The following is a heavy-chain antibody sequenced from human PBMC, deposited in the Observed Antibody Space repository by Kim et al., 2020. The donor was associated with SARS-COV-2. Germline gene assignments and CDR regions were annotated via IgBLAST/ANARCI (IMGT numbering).Heavy chain of an antibody. D-gene: IGHD1-7*01. V-gene: IGHV1-24*01. J-gene: IGHJ5*02. CDR2: FDPEDGET. CDR1: GYTLTELS. CDR3: ATVPAYNWNYRPLDP. Sequence: ASVKVSCKVSGYTLTELSMHWVRQAPGKGLEWMGGFDPEDGETTYAQKFQGRVTMTEDTSTDTAYMELSSLRSEDTAVYYCATVPAYNWNYRPLDPWGQGTLVTVSS.